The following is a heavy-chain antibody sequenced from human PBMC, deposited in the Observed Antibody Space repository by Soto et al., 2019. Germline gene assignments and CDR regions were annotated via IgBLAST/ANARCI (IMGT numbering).Heavy chain of an antibody. CDR2: INSNGGNT. CDR3: ARRIPFGYGMDV. Sequence: GGSLRLSCAASGFTFSSYAMHWVRQAPGKGLEYVSVINSNGGNTDYARSVKGRFTISRDNSKNTLYLQMGSLRAEDMAVYYCARRIPFGYGMDVWGQGTTVTVSS. V-gene: IGHV3-64*01. D-gene: IGHD2-21*01. CDR1: GFTFSSYA. J-gene: IGHJ6*02.